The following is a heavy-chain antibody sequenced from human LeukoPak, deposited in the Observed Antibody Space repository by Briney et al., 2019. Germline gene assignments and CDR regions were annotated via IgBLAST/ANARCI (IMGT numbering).Heavy chain of an antibody. CDR1: GGSISSSSYY. V-gene: IGHV4-39*07. Sequence: SPSETLSLTCTVSGGSISSSSYYWGWIRQPPGKGLEWIGSIYYSGSTYYNPSLKSRVTISVDTSKNQFSLKLSSVTAADTAVYYCARENTMVRGEFDPWGQGTLVTVSS. CDR3: ARENTMVRGEFDP. CDR2: IYYSGST. D-gene: IGHD3-10*01. J-gene: IGHJ5*02.